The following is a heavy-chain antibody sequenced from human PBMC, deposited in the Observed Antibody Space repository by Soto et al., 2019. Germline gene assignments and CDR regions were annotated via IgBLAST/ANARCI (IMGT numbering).Heavy chain of an antibody. V-gene: IGHV3-21*01. J-gene: IGHJ6*02. CDR2: ISSSSSYI. Sequence: TGGSLRLSCAASGFTFSSYAMHWVRQAPGKGLEWVSSISSSSSYIYYADSVKGRFTISRDNAKNSLYLQMNSLRAEDTAVYYCASSIEMDFYYYYYGMDVWCQGTNVTVSS. CDR3: ASSIEMDFYYYYYGMDV. D-gene: IGHD1-26*01. CDR1: GFTFSSYA.